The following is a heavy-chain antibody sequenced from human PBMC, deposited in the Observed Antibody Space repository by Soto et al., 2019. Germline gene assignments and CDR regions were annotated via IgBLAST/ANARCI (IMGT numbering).Heavy chain of an antibody. D-gene: IGHD3-22*01. CDR1: GGPVSGDDLY. Sequence: SETLSLTCVVSGGPVSGDDLYWSWIRPLPGKGLEWIANVYHTGTTYYNPSRKSRVSMSVDTSQNQFSLILASVTAADTAVYYCARALVTDYNSRDYHYYFAMDVWGQGTSVTVSS. CDR3: ARALVTDYNSRDYHYYFAMDV. CDR2: VYHTGTT. V-gene: IGHV4-31*02. J-gene: IGHJ6*02.